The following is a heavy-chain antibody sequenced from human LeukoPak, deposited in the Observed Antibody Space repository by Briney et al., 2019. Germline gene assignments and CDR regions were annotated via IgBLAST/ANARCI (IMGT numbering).Heavy chain of an antibody. CDR2: IVVGSGNT. Sequence: ASVKVSCKASGFTFSSSAVQWVRQARGQRLEWIGWIVVGSGNTNYAQKFQERVTITRDMSTSTAYMELGSLRSEDTAVYYCAAEHEWEPKWSAFDIWGQGTMVTVSS. CDR1: GFTFSSSA. CDR3: AAEHEWEPKWSAFDI. J-gene: IGHJ3*02. V-gene: IGHV1-58*01. D-gene: IGHD1-26*01.